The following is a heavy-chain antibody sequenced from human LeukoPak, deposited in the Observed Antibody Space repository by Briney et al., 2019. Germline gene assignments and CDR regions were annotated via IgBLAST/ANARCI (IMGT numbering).Heavy chain of an antibody. CDR3: ARTRIAAADY. J-gene: IGHJ1*01. CDR1: GFTVSSNY. Sequence: GGSLRLSCAASGFTVSSNYMSWVRQAPGKGLEWVSVICSGGSTYYADSVKGRFTISRDNSKNTLYLQMNSLRAEDTAVYYCARTRIAAADYWGQGTLVTVSS. V-gene: IGHV3-66*02. CDR2: ICSGGST. D-gene: IGHD6-13*01.